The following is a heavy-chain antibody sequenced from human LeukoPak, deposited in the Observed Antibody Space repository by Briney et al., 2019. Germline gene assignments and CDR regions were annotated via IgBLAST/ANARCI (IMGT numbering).Heavy chain of an antibody. V-gene: IGHV3-23*01. D-gene: IGHD5-18*01. J-gene: IGHJ4*02. CDR2: ISGSAHKI. CDR3: AGRPTGYSSGYIH. Sequence: GGSLRLSCVASGITFSNYAVSWVRQAPEKGLDWGSVISGSAHKIRYADSVKGRFTISRDNSENIVYLQMNNLRVEDTAVYYCAGRPTGYSSGYIHWGQGTLVTVSS. CDR1: GITFSNYA.